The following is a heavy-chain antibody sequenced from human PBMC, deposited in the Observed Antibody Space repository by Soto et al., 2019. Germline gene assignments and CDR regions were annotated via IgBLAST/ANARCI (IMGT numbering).Heavy chain of an antibody. D-gene: IGHD3-16*01. CDR2: IYYSGST. CDR1: GGSISSGDYY. CDR3: AGGAVGVYLAS. J-gene: IGHJ4*02. Sequence: QVQLQESGPGLVKPSQTLSLTCTVSGGSISSGDYYWSWIRQPPGKGLEWIGYIYYSGSTYYNPSPKSGVTLSVAPSKNQSPRRRGPVPAAAPAVYSCAGGAVGVYLASWGQGTLVTVSS. V-gene: IGHV4-30-4*01.